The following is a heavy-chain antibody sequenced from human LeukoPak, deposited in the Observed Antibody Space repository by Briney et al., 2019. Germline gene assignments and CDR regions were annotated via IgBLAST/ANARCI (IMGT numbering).Heavy chain of an antibody. CDR3: ARDHYDYVWGSYRFDY. D-gene: IGHD3-16*02. CDR1: GFTFSSYE. CDR2: ISSSGSTI. V-gene: IGHV3-48*03. J-gene: IGHJ4*02. Sequence: GGSLRLSCAASGFTFSSYEMNWVRQAPGEGLEWVSYISSSGSTIYYADSVKGRLTISRDNAKNSLYLQMNSLRAEDTAVYYCARDHYDYVWGSYRFDYWGQGTLVTVSS.